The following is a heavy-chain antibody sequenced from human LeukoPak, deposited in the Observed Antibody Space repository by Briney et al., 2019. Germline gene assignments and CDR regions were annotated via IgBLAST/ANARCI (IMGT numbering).Heavy chain of an antibody. V-gene: IGHV1-8*03. CDR2: MNPNSGNT. J-gene: IGHJ6*03. CDR3: ARALSRLRYYYYYMDV. Sequence: ASVKVSCKASGYTFTSYDINWVRQATGQGLEWMGWMNPNSGNTGYAQKFQGRVTITRNTSISTAYMELSSLRSEDTAVYYCARALSRLRYYYYYMDVWGKGTTVTVSS. CDR1: GYTFTSYD. D-gene: IGHD4-17*01.